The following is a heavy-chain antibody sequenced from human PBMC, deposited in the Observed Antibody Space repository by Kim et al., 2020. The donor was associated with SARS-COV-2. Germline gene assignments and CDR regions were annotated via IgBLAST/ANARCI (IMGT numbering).Heavy chain of an antibody. D-gene: IGHD3-22*01. CDR3: ARVFCWGYYSCPFDP. J-gene: IGHJ5*02. Sequence: KLQGRVTMTTDTSTSTAYMELRSLRSDDTAVYYCARVFCWGYYSCPFDPWGQGTLVTVSS. V-gene: IGHV1-18*01.